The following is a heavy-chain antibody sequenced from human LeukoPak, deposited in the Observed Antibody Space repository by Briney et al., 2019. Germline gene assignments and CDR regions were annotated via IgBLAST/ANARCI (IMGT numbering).Heavy chain of an antibody. J-gene: IGHJ4*02. V-gene: IGHV3-30-3*01. CDR1: GFTFSSYA. Sequence: GGSLRLSCAASGFTFSSYAMHWVRQAPGKGLEWVAVISYDGSNKYYADSVKGRFTISRDNSKNTLYLQMNSLRAGDTAVYYCARDSPYCGGDCYFDYWGQGTLVTVSS. CDR3: ARDSPYCGGDCYFDY. CDR2: ISYDGSNK. D-gene: IGHD2-21*02.